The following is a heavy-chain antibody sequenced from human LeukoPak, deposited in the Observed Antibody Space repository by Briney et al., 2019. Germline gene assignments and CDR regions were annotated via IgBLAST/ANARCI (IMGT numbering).Heavy chain of an antibody. CDR3: ARDGNIVVVPAGYMDV. CDR1: GFTFDDYG. D-gene: IGHD2-2*01. Sequence: GGSLRLSCAASGFTFDDYGMSWVRQAPGKGLEWVSGINWNGGSTGYADSVKGRFTISRDNAKNSLYLQMNSLRAEDTAVYYCARDGNIVVVPAGYMDVWGKGTTVTVSS. V-gene: IGHV3-20*04. CDR2: INWNGGST. J-gene: IGHJ6*03.